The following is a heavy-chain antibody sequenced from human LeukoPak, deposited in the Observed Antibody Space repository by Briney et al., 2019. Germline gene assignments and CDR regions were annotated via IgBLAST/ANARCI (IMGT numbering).Heavy chain of an antibody. CDR2: ISAYNGNT. D-gene: IGHD3-3*01. J-gene: IGHJ4*02. CDR3: ARNINDFWSGYYFDY. V-gene: IGHV1-18*01. CDR1: GYTFTSYG. Sequence: ASVKVSCKASGYTFTSYGISWVRQAPGQGLEWMGWISAYNGNTNYAQKLQGRVTMTTDTSTNTAYMELRSLRSDDTAVYYCARNINDFWSGYYFDYWGQGTLVTVSS.